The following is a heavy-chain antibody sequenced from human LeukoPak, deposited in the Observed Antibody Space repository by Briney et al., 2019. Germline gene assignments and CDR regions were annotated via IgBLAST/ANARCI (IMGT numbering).Heavy chain of an antibody. J-gene: IGHJ6*03. CDR1: GGTFTNYA. V-gene: IGHV1-69*05. Sequence: ASVKVSFKASGGTFTNYAINWVRQAPGQGLEWMGGIIPLFGSANYAEKLQGRVTITTDDSTTTAYMVVSSLRSDDTAVYYCARGDVGDGYDNDGYYYYMDVWGRGTTVSVS. CDR2: IIPLFGSA. D-gene: IGHD5-24*01. CDR3: ARGDVGDGYDNDGYYYYMDV.